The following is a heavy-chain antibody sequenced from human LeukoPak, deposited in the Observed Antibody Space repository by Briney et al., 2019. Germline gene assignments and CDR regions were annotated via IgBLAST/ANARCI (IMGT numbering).Heavy chain of an antibody. CDR3: AKLKCGGDCYYGGYFDY. J-gene: IGHJ4*02. CDR2: ISGSGGST. V-gene: IGHV3-23*01. D-gene: IGHD2-21*02. Sequence: PGGSLRLSCAASGFIFSSYTMSWVRQAPGKGLEWVSTISGSGGSTYYADSVKGRFTISRDNSKNTLYLQMNSLRAEDTAVYYCAKLKCGGDCYYGGYFDYWGQGTLVTVSS. CDR1: GFIFSSYT.